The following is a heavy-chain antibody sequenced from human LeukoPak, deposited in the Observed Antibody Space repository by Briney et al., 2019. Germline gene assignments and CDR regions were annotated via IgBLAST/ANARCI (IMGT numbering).Heavy chain of an antibody. CDR2: ISNSGRTI. CDR1: GFTFSDYY. CDR3: ARQNSGYDYLGLGAFDY. V-gene: IGHV3-11*01. J-gene: IGHJ4*02. Sequence: PGGSLRLSCAASGFTFSDYYMSWIRQAPGKGLEWVSYISNSGRTIYYADSVKGRFTISRDNSKNTLYLQMNSLRAEDTAVYYCARQNSGYDYLGLGAFDYWGQGTLVTVSS. D-gene: IGHD5-12*01.